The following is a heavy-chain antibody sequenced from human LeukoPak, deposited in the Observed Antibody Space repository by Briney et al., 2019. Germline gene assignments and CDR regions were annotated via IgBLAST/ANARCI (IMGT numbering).Heavy chain of an antibody. V-gene: IGHV1-2*02. CDR3: ARVNAGTFEY. CDR1: GYTFTGYY. CDR2: INPNSGGT. D-gene: IGHD6-13*01. Sequence: ASVKVSCKASGYTFTGYYMHWVRQAPGQGLEGMGWINPNSGGTNDAQKFQDRVTMTRDTSISTAYMELSRLRSDDTAVYYCARVNAGTFEYWGQGPLVTVSS. J-gene: IGHJ4*02.